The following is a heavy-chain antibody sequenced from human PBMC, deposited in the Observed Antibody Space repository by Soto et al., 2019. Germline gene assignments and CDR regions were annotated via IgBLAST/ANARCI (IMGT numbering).Heavy chain of an antibody. V-gene: IGHV3-48*02. CDR3: ARDTPASDYDFWSGYSPRSYGMDV. CDR2: ISSSSSTI. Sequence: GGSLRLSCAASGFTFSSYSMNWVRQAPGKGLEWVSYISSSSSTIYYADSVKGRFTISRDNAKNPLYLQMNSLRDEDTAVYYCARDTPASDYDFWSGYSPRSYGMDVWGQGTTVTVSS. CDR1: GFTFSSYS. D-gene: IGHD3-3*01. J-gene: IGHJ6*02.